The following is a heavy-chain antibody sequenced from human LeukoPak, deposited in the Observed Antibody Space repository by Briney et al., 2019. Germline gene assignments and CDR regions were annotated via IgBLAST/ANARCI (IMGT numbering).Heavy chain of an antibody. CDR2: ISSSSSYI. D-gene: IGHD6-13*01. CDR3: AKQSIAAARAIDDAFDI. V-gene: IGHV3-21*04. J-gene: IGHJ3*02. CDR1: GFTFSSYS. Sequence: GGSLRLSCAASGFTFSSYSMNWVRQAPGKGLEWVSSISSSSSYIYYADSVKGRFTISRDNSKNTLYLQMNSLRAEDTAVYYCAKQSIAAARAIDDAFDIWGQGTMVTVSS.